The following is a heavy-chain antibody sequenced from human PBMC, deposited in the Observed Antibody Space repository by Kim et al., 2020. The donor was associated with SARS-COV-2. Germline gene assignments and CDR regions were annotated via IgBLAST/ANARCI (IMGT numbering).Heavy chain of an antibody. CDR3: ARDYHYYHDRRVFDP. CDR1: GCTFSSYA. CDR2: IIPIFGTA. J-gene: IGHJ5*02. V-gene: IGHV1-69*13. D-gene: IGHD3-22*01. Sequence: SVKVSCKASGCTFSSYAISWVRQAPGQGLEWMGGIIPIFGTANYAQKFQGRVTITADESTSTAYMELSSLRSEDTAVYYCARDYHYYHDRRVFDPWGQGTLVTVSS.